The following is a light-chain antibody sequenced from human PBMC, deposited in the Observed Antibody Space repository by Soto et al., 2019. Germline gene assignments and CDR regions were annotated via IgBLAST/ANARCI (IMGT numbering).Light chain of an antibody. CDR3: QQYHTYSYT. CDR2: DAS. J-gene: IGKJ2*01. V-gene: IGKV1-5*01. Sequence: DIQMTQSPSTLSASVGDRVTITCRASQKIHSWLAWYQQKPGRAPKLLIYDASTLEGGVSSRFGGSGTGTEFTLTISSLQPDDFATYYCQQYHTYSYTFGQGTKVDIK. CDR1: QKIHSW.